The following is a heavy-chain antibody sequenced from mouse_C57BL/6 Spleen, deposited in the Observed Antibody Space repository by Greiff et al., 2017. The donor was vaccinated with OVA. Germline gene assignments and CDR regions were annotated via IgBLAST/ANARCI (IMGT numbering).Heavy chain of an antibody. V-gene: IGHV1-67*01. CDR3: ARWAYGQGNAMDY. J-gene: IGHJ4*01. CDR2: ISTYYGDA. D-gene: IGHD1-1*02. Sequence: QVHVKQSGPELVRPGVSVKISCKGSGYTFTDYAMHWVKQSHAKSLEWIGVISTYYGDASYNQKLKDKATMTVDKSSSTAYMELARLTSEDSAVYYCARWAYGQGNAMDYWGQGTSVTVSS. CDR1: GYTFTDYA.